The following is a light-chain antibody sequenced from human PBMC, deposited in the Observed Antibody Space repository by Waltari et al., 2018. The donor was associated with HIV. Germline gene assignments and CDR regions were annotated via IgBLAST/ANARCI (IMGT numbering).Light chain of an antibody. CDR2: SAS. Sequence: DIRMTQSPSSLSASVGDRITITCRASQDIGSSLAWYQQMPGTVPKLVIFSASSLQSGVSSRFSGSGSGTYFTLTISSLQPGDAATYFCQKYNSAPHTFGQGTRVEI. CDR3: QKYNSAPHT. CDR1: QDIGSS. V-gene: IGKV1-27*01. J-gene: IGKJ1*01.